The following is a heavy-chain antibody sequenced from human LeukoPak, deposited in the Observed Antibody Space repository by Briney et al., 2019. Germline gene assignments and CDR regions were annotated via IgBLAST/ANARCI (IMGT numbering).Heavy chain of an antibody. D-gene: IGHD3-3*01. Sequence: PGGTLRLSCAASGFTFSSYGMSWVRQAPGKGLEWVSAISGSGGSTYYADSVKGRFTISRGNSKNTLYLQMNSLRAEDTAVYYCAKRGDYDFWSGYYWADYWGQGTLVTVSS. CDR2: ISGSGGST. J-gene: IGHJ4*02. CDR3: AKRGDYDFWSGYYWADY. V-gene: IGHV3-23*01. CDR1: GFTFSSYG.